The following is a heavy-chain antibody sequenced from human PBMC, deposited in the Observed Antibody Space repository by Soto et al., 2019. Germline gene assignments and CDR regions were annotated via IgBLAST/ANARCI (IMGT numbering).Heavy chain of an antibody. V-gene: IGHV3-30*18. CDR1: GFTFSTYG. J-gene: IGHJ6*03. Sequence: GGSLRLSCAASGFTFSTYGMHWVRQAPGKGLEWVAVISYDGSNKYYADSVKGRFTISRDNSKNTLYLQMNSLRVEDMAVYYSAKGGITARDYYYYYMDVWGKGTTVTVSS. CDR3: AKGGITARDYYYYYMDV. D-gene: IGHD6-6*01. CDR2: ISYDGSNK.